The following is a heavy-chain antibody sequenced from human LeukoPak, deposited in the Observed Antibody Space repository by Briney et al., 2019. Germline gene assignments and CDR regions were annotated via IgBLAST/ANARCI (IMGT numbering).Heavy chain of an antibody. J-gene: IGHJ5*02. CDR1: GFTFSSYS. Sequence: GGSLRLSWAAAGFTFSSYSMNWVRQAPGKGLEWVSYISSGSSAISYAASVKGRFTISRDNAKNSPYLQTNSLRDEDTAVYYCARILGFRSDPWGQGTLVTVST. CDR3: ARILGFRSDP. CDR2: ISSGSSAI. V-gene: IGHV3-48*02. D-gene: IGHD7-27*01.